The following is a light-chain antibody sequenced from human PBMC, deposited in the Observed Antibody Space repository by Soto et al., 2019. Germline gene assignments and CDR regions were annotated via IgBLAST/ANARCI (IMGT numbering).Light chain of an antibody. CDR2: KAA. Sequence: DIQMTQSPSTLSASVGDRVTITCRASQTIDSWLAWYQQRPGNPPNLLIYKAATSASGVPSRFSGSGSGTEFTLTISSLQPDDFATFYCQQYNSYSWTFGQGTKVDIK. CDR3: QQYNSYSWT. J-gene: IGKJ1*01. CDR1: QTIDSW. V-gene: IGKV1-5*03.